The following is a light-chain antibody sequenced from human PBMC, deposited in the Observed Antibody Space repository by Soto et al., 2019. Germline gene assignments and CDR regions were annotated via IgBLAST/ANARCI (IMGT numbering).Light chain of an antibody. CDR2: GNS. J-gene: IGLJ2*01. CDR3: HSYDSALRFSV. V-gene: IGLV1-40*01. CDR1: SSNIGAGYD. Sequence: QSVLTQPPSVSGAPGQRVTISCTGSSSNIGAGYDVHWYQQLPGTAPKLLIYGNSNRPSGVPDRFSGSKSGTSASLAITGLQVLDEADYFSHSYDSALRFSVLGGGTTLT.